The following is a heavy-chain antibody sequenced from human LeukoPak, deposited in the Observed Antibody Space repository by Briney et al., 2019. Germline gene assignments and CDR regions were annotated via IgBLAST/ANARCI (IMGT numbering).Heavy chain of an antibody. Sequence: GGSLRLSCAASGFTFSGSAVHWVRQSSGEGLEWVGHIDKKDNLYATAYAESVKCRFTISRDDSKDTAFLHMDSLKTEDTALYYCTRDRGTYNWFDPWGQGTLVTVSS. CDR1: GFTFSGSA. CDR3: TRDRGTYNWFDP. CDR2: IDKKDNLYAT. D-gene: IGHD2-15*01. J-gene: IGHJ5*02. V-gene: IGHV3-73*01.